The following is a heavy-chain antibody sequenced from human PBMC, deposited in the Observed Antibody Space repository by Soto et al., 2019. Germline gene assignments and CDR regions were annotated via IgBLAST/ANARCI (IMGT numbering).Heavy chain of an antibody. D-gene: IGHD2-21*01. Sequence: EVQLLESGGGLVLPGGSLRLSCAASGFIFSDYSMSWVRQAPGKGLEWVSGISGRGGSTYYADSVKGRFTISRDSSSNTLFLQMNSLRAEDTALYFCARYSGDTWEQYYFDSWGQGTLVPVSS. CDR1: GFIFSDYS. CDR2: ISGRGGST. J-gene: IGHJ4*02. V-gene: IGHV3-23*01. CDR3: ARYSGDTWEQYYFDS.